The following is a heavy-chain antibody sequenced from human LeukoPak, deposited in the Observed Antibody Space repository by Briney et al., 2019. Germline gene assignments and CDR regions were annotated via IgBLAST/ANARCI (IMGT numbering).Heavy chain of an antibody. CDR3: ARDGGYDFWSGYYQDY. D-gene: IGHD3-3*01. CDR2: ISSSSSTI. J-gene: IGHJ4*02. V-gene: IGHV3-48*01. CDR1: GFTFSSYS. Sequence: GGSLRLSCAASGFTFSSYSMNWVRQAPGKGLEWVSYISSSSSTIYYADSVKGRFTISRDNAKNSLYLQMNSLRAEDTAVYHCARDGGYDFWSGYYQDYWGQGTLVTVSS.